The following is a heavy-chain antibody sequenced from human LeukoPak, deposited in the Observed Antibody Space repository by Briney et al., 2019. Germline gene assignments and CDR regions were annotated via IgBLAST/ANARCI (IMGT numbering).Heavy chain of an antibody. J-gene: IGHJ5*02. D-gene: IGHD4-23*01. CDR1: GFTFSSYA. V-gene: IGHV3-23*01. Sequence: GGSLRLSCAASGFTFSSYAMSWVRQAPGKGLEWVSAISGSGGSTYYADSVKGRFTISRDNSKNTLYLQTNSLRAEDTAVYYCAKEPSWGGNINNWFDPWGQGTLVTVSS. CDR2: ISGSGGST. CDR3: AKEPSWGGNINNWFDP.